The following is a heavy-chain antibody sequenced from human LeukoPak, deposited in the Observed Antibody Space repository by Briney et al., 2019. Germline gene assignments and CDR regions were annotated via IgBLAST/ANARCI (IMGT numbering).Heavy chain of an antibody. CDR3: ARGGRNWFDP. Sequence: PSETLSLTCTVSGGSISSSSYYWGWIRQPPGKGLEWIGYIYHSGSTYYNPSLKSRVTISVDRSKNQFSLKLSSVTAADTAVYYCARGGRNWFDPWGQGTLVTVSS. V-gene: IGHV4-30-2*01. CDR2: IYHSGST. CDR1: GGSISSSSYY. J-gene: IGHJ5*02. D-gene: IGHD3-16*01.